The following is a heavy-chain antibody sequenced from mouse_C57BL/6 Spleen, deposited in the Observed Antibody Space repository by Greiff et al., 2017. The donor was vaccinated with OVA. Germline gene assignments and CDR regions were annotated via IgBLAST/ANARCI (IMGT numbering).Heavy chain of an antibody. CDR1: GYTFTSYG. V-gene: IGHV1-81*01. J-gene: IGHJ4*01. Sequence: VQRVESGAELARPGASVKLSCKASGYTFTSYGISWVKQRTGQGLEWIGEIYPRSGNTYYNEKFKGKATLTADKSSSTAYMELRSLTSEDSAVYFCARRVATVVAPWAMDYWGQGTSVTVSS. CDR3: ARRVATVVAPWAMDY. CDR2: IYPRSGNT. D-gene: IGHD1-1*01.